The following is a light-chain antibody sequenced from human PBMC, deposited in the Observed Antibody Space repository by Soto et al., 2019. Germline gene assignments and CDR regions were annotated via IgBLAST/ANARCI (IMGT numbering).Light chain of an antibody. CDR2: EVS. Sequence: QSALTQPASVSVSPGQSITISCTRTSSDVGSYNFVSWYQQHPGKVPKVMIYEVSKRPSGVSDRFSGSKSGNTASLTISGLQAEDEADYYCCADAGRSTYVFGTGTRVTVI. CDR3: CADAGRSTYV. J-gene: IGLJ1*01. V-gene: IGLV2-23*02. CDR1: SSDVGSYNF.